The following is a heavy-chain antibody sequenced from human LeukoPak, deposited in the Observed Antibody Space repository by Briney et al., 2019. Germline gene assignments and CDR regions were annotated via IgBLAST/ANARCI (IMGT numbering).Heavy chain of an antibody. CDR3: ARRRVDTAMAMGSFDY. V-gene: IGHV5-51*01. CDR2: IYPGDSDT. CDR1: GYSFTNYW. J-gene: IGHJ4*02. Sequence: GESLKISCKGSGYSFTNYWIGWVRQMPGKGLEWMGIIYPGDSDTRYSPSFQGQVTISADKSISTAYLQWSSLKASDTAMYYCARRRVDTAMAMGSFDYWGQGTLVTVSS. D-gene: IGHD5-18*01.